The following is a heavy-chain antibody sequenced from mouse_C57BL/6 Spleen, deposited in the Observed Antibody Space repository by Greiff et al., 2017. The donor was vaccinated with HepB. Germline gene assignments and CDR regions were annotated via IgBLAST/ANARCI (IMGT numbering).Heavy chain of an antibody. J-gene: IGHJ4*01. CDR2: IYPGNSDT. CDR1: GYTFTSYW. Sequence: VQLQQSGTVLARPGASVKMSCKTSGYTFTSYWMHWVKQSPGQCLEWIGAIYPGNSDTSYNQKFKGKAKLTAVTSASTAYMELSSLTNEDSAVYYCTGATVVATMDYWGQGTSVTVSS. V-gene: IGHV1-5*01. CDR3: TGATVVATMDY. D-gene: IGHD1-1*01.